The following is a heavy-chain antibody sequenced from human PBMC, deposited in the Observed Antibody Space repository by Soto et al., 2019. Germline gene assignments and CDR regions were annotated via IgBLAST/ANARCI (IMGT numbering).Heavy chain of an antibody. V-gene: IGHV1-18*01. CDR2: VSANNGHT. D-gene: IGHD2-8*01. Sequence: ASVKVSCKASGFTFSNYGLNWVRQAPGQGLEWMGWVSANNGHTNYAQNLQGRVSMTTDTSTSTAYMELRGLTFDDTAVYYCGRDIESVTAKHFFYYYAMDVWGQGTTVTV. CDR3: GRDIESVTAKHFFYYYAMDV. CDR1: GFTFSNYG. J-gene: IGHJ6*02.